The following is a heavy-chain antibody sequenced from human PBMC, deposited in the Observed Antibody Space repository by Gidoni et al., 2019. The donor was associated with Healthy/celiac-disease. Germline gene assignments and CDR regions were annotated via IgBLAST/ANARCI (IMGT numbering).Heavy chain of an antibody. CDR3: ARGGGHVPGDAFDI. D-gene: IGHD2-15*01. V-gene: IGHV3-30-3*01. Sequence: QVQLVESGGGVVQPGRSLRLSCAAPGFTFSSYAMHWVRQAPGKGLEWVAVISYDGSNKYYADSVKGRFTISRDNSKNTLYLQMNSLRAEDTAVYYCARGGGHVPGDAFDIWGQGTMVTVSS. J-gene: IGHJ3*02. CDR2: ISYDGSNK. CDR1: GFTFSSYA.